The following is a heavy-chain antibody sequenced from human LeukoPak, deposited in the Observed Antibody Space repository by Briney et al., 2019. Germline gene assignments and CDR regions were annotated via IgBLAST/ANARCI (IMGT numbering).Heavy chain of an antibody. CDR2: IYYSGST. J-gene: IGHJ6*03. Sequence: SETLSLTCTVSSGSISSYYWSWIRQPPGKGLEWIGYIYYSGSTNYNPSLKSRVTISVDTSKNQFSLKLSSVTAADTAVYYCARTYSIWYYYMDVWGKGTTVTVSS. CDR1: SGSISSYY. D-gene: IGHD5/OR15-5a*01. CDR3: ARTYSIWYYYMDV. V-gene: IGHV4-59*08.